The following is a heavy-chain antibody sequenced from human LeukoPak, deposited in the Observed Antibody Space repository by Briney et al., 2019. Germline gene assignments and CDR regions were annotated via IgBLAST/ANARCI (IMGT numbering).Heavy chain of an antibody. V-gene: IGHV4-39*07. J-gene: IGHJ4*02. Sequence: PSETLSLTCTVSGGSISSSSYYWGWIRQPPGKGLEWIGSIYYSGSTYYNPSLKSRVTISVDTSKNQFSLKLSSVTAADTAVYYCASSRAYYYGSGPYFDYWGQGTLVTVSS. D-gene: IGHD3-10*01. CDR2: IYYSGST. CDR1: GGSISSSSYY. CDR3: ASSRAYYYGSGPYFDY.